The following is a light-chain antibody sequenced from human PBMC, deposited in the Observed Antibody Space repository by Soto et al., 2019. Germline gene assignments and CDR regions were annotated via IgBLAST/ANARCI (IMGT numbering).Light chain of an antibody. CDR1: QSISNF. V-gene: IGKV1-5*03. J-gene: IGKJ4*01. CDR2: RAS. Sequence: DIQMTQSPSTLSASVGDRVTITCRASQSISNFLAWYQRRPGKAPKLLIYRASGLERGVPSRFIGGGSGTEFTLTISSLQPDDFATYFCQPFYTYPITFGGGTKVEIK. CDR3: QPFYTYPIT.